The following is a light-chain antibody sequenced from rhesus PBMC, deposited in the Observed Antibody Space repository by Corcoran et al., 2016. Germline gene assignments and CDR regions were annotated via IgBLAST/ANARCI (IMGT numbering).Light chain of an antibody. J-gene: IGKJ2*01. CDR3: QQYYSTPYS. CDR2: WAS. V-gene: IGKV4-1*01. CDR1: QSLLYSSNNKNY. Sequence: DIVMTQSPDSLAVSLGERVTINCKSSQSLLYSSNNKNYLAWYQQKPGQPPDLLIYWASTRETGVPNLFSGSGVGTDCNLTISGLQAEDVAVYYCQQYYSTPYSFGQGTKVEIK.